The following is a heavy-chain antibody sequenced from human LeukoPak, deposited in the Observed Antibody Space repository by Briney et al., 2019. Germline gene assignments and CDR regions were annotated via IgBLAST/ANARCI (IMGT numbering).Heavy chain of an antibody. CDR1: GFVFSSNW. CDR2: IKEDGTET. V-gene: IGHV3-7*03. D-gene: IGHD5-24*01. Sequence: GGSLRLSYAASGFVFSSNWMSWVRLAPGKGLEWVANIKEDGTETYYVDSVKGRFTISRDNAKNSLYLQMNSLRVEDTAVYYCAKEGRSLQTYWGQGTLVTVSS. CDR3: AKEGRSLQTY. J-gene: IGHJ4*02.